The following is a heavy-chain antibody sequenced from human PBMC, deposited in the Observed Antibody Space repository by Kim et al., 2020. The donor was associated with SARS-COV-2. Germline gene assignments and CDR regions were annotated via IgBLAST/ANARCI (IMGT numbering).Heavy chain of an antibody. CDR1: GFTFSSYS. Sequence: GGSLRLSCAASGFTFSSYSMNWVRQAPGKGLEWVSSISSSSSYIYYADSVKGRFTISRDNAKNSLYLQMNSLRAEDTAVYYCARATVGATNLFDYWGQGTLVTVSS. V-gene: IGHV3-21*01. CDR2: ISSSSSYI. D-gene: IGHD1-26*01. CDR3: ARATVGATNLFDY. J-gene: IGHJ4*02.